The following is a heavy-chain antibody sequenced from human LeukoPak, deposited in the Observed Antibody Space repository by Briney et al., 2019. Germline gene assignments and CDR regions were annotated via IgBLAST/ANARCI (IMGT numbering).Heavy chain of an antibody. CDR3: ARAPPLYYYGMDV. J-gene: IGHJ6*02. V-gene: IGHV3-53*01. CDR2: IYSDGRT. CDR1: GFTVSSNH. Sequence: GGSLRLSCAASGFTVSSNHLSWVRQAPGKGLEWVSVIYSDGRTYYADSVKGRFTISRDNSKNTLYLQMNSLRAEDTAVYYCARAPPLYYYGMDVWGQGTTVTVSS.